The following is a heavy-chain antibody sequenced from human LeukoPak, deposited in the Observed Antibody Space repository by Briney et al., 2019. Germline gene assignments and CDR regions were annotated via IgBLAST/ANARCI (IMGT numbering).Heavy chain of an antibody. Sequence: GGSLRLSCAASGLTFSNYAMSWFRQAPGKGLEWVSGITSGFTPHYADSVKGRFTISRDNSKNTFHLQMNSLRAEDTAVYYCAKDYSDSRVGDVFFEYWGQGTLVTVSS. V-gene: IGHV3-23*01. CDR3: AKDYSDSRVGDVFFEY. CDR2: ITSGFTP. D-gene: IGHD1-26*01. J-gene: IGHJ4*02. CDR1: GLTFSNYA.